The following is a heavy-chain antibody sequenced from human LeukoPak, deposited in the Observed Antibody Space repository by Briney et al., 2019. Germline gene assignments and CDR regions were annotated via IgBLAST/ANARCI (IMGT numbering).Heavy chain of an antibody. CDR3: ARGRVPLAYCSGGSCYLHYYYYYMDV. V-gene: IGHV1-8*02. CDR1: GYTFTGYY. Sequence: ASVKVSCKASGYTFTGYYMHWVRQATGQGLEWMGWMNPNSGNTGYAQKFQGRVTMTRNTSISTAYMELSSLRSEDTAVYYCARGRVPLAYCSGGSCYLHYYYYYMDVWGKGTTVTISS. CDR2: MNPNSGNT. D-gene: IGHD2-15*01. J-gene: IGHJ6*03.